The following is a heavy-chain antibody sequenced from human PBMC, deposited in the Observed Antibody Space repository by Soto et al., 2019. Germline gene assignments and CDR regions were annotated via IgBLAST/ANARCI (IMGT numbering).Heavy chain of an antibody. CDR1: GYSFTSYW. CDR3: ARPSGVLGAVYWYFDL. Sequence: GESLKISCKGSGYSFTSYWIGWVRQMPGKGLEWMGIIYPGDSDTRYSPSFQGQVTISADKSISTAYLQWSSLKASDTAMYYCARPSGVLGAVYWYFDLWGRGTLVTVSS. V-gene: IGHV5-51*01. CDR2: IYPGDSDT. J-gene: IGHJ2*01. D-gene: IGHD1-26*01.